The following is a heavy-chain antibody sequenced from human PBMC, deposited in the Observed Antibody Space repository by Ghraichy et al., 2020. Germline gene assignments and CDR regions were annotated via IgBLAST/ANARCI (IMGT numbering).Heavy chain of an antibody. V-gene: IGHV3-11*01. J-gene: IGHJ5*02. D-gene: IGHD2-21*02. CDR1: GFTFSDFY. CDR2: ISSSGNTT. CDR3: ASAFCGGDCYPFNWFDP. Sequence: GGSLRLSCAASGFTFSDFYMSWIRQAPGKGLEWVSYISSSGNTTYYADSVKGRFTVSRANAKNSLFLQMNSLRADDTAVYYCASAFCGGDCYPFNWFDPWGQGTLVTVSS.